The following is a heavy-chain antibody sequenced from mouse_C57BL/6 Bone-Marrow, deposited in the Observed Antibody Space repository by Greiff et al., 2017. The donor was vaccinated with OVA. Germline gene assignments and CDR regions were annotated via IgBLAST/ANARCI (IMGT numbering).Heavy chain of an antibody. J-gene: IGHJ3*01. Sequence: VQLQESGPGLVQPSQCLSISCTVSGFSLTSYGVHWVRQSPGKGLEWLGVIWSGGSTDYTAAFISRLSISKDNSKSQVFYKMNSLQADNTAIYYCARPYGYNDFAYWGQGTLVTVSA. CDR1: GFSLTSYG. V-gene: IGHV2-2*01. CDR3: ARPYGYNDFAY. CDR2: IWSGGST. D-gene: IGHD2-2*01.